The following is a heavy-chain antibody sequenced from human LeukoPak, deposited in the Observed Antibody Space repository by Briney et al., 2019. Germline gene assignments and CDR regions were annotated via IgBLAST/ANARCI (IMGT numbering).Heavy chain of an antibody. D-gene: IGHD4-23*01. J-gene: IGHJ4*02. Sequence: PGGSLRLSCAASGFTFSNYAMSWVHQAPGKGLEWVSLISGSGVGTYYADSVKGRFTISRDNSKNTLYLQMNSLRAEDTAVYYCAKVYSRDYGGNSFFDYWGQGTLVTVSS. CDR2: ISGSGVGT. V-gene: IGHV3-23*01. CDR1: GFTFSNYA. CDR3: AKVYSRDYGGNSFFDY.